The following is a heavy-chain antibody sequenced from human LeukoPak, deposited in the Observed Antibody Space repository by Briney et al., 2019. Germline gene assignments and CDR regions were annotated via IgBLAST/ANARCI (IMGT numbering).Heavy chain of an antibody. J-gene: IGHJ4*02. CDR1: GFTFSSYG. CDR2: IWYDGSNK. Sequence: GRSLRLSCAASGFTFSSYGMHWVRQAPGKGLEWVAVIWYDGSNKYYADSVKGRFTISRDNSKNTLYPQMNSLRAEDTAVYYCARAQLGYSSGWYDYWGQGTLVTVSS. V-gene: IGHV3-33*01. CDR3: ARAQLGYSSGWYDY. D-gene: IGHD6-19*01.